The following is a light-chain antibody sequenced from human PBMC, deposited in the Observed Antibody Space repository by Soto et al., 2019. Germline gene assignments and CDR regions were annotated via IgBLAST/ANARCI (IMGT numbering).Light chain of an antibody. CDR1: QDISNY. Sequence: DIPITQSPSSLSASVGDRVTSTCQASQDISNYLNWYQQKPGKAPKLLIYDASNLETGVPSRFSGSGSGTDFTLTIRSLQPEDIATYYCQQYDNLPITCGQGTRLEIK. V-gene: IGKV1-33*01. CDR3: QQYDNLPIT. CDR2: DAS. J-gene: IGKJ5*01.